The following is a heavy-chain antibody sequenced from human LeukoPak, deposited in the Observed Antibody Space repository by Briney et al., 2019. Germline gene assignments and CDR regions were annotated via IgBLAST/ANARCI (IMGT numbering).Heavy chain of an antibody. J-gene: IGHJ3*01. V-gene: IGHV1-2*02. CDR3: ATYKVSAYG. CDR2: INPNSGGT. Sequence: ASVKVSCKASRYTFTGYYMHGVRQPPGQGREGMGWINPNSGGTKYAQKFQGRVTMTRDTAISTAYMELSSLGSDDTDVDYCATYKVSAYGWGQGTMVTV. D-gene: IGHD5-12*01. CDR1: RYTFTGYY.